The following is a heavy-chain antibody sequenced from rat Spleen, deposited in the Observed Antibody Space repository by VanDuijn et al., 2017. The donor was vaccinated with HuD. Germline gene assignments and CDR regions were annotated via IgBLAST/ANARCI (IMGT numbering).Heavy chain of an antibody. CDR2: ISYEGSSP. D-gene: IGHD1-10*01. J-gene: IGHJ1*01. CDR3: ARHGDNNRGYWYFDF. Sequence: EVQLVESGGGLVQPGKSLKLSCAASGFTFSDHYMAWVRQAPKKGLEWVASISYEGSSPYYGDSVKGRFTFSRDNAKSTLYLQMDSLRSEDTATYYCARHGDNNRGYWYFDFWGPGTMVTVSS. V-gene: IGHV5-22*01. CDR1: GFTFSDHY.